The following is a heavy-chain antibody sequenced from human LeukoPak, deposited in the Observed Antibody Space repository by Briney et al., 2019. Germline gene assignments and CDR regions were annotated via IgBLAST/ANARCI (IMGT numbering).Heavy chain of an antibody. CDR2: IPYDGSNK. J-gene: IGHJ6*02. Sequence: GGSLRLSCEASGFTFSTYGMHWVRQAPGKGLEWITLIPYDGSNKYYADSEKGRFTISRDNSKNTLYLQMNSLRAEDTAVYYCARYYGSGRGYYGLDVWGQGTTVTVFS. CDR3: ARYYGSGRGYYGLDV. CDR1: GFTFSTYG. D-gene: IGHD3-10*01. V-gene: IGHV3-30*03.